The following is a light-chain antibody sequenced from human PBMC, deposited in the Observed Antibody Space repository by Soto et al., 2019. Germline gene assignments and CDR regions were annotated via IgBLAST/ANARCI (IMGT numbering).Light chain of an antibody. CDR2: GAS. J-gene: IGKJ2*01. Sequence: EILMTQSPATLSASPGERATLSCRTSQSVGSNLAWLQKKPGQAPRLLIYGASTRATGIPASFSGSGSGTEFTLTISSLQSEDFAVYYCQQYNNWPPYTCGQGIRPEIK. CDR1: QSVGSN. V-gene: IGKV3-15*01. CDR3: QQYNNWPPYT.